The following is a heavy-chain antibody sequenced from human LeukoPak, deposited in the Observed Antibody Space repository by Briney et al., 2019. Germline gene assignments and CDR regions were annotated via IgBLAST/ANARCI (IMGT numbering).Heavy chain of an antibody. J-gene: IGHJ6*02. Sequence: ASVKVSCKASGYTFTGYYMHWVRQAPGQGLEWMGWINPNSGGTNYAQKFQGRVTTTRDTSISTAYMELSRLRSDDTAVYYCAREPMVRGVIRALYGMDVWGQGTTVTVSS. CDR2: INPNSGGT. CDR1: GYTFTGYY. CDR3: AREPMVRGVIRALYGMDV. V-gene: IGHV1-2*02. D-gene: IGHD3-10*01.